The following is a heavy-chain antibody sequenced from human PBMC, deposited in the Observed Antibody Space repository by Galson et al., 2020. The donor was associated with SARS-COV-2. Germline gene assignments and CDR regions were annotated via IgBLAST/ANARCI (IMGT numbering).Heavy chain of an antibody. CDR2: IFYDGSDK. CDR1: GFIFSSHA. CDR3: ARDGQLSSGWAFDY. J-gene: IGHJ4*02. D-gene: IGHD6-19*01. Sequence: GGCLRLSCAASGFIFSSHAIHWVRQAPGKGLEWVAQIFYDGSDKYYGDSVKGRFTISRDSSKNMVYLQMNNLKVDDTAVYYCARDGQLSSGWAFDYWGQGTLVTVSS. V-gene: IGHV3-33*01.